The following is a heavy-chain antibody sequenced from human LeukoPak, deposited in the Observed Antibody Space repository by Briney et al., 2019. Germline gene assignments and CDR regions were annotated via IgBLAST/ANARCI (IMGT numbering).Heavy chain of an antibody. J-gene: IGHJ4*02. CDR1: GYTFTSYD. Sequence: GAPVKVSCKASGYTFTSYDINWVRQATGQGLEWMGWMNPNSGNTGYAQKFQGRVTMTRNTSISTAYMELSSLRSEDTAVYYCARGSYYGSGFLFDYWGQGTLVTVSS. V-gene: IGHV1-8*01. CDR2: MNPNSGNT. CDR3: ARGSYYGSGFLFDY. D-gene: IGHD3-10*01.